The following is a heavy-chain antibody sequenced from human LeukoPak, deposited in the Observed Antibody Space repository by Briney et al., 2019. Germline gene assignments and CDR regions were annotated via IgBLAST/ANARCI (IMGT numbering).Heavy chain of an antibody. CDR3: AKVSHRLGPASHFGY. D-gene: IGHD6-25*01. J-gene: IGHJ4*02. Sequence: GGSLRLSCAASGFTFSRYAMSWVRQAPGKGLEWVSAICGSGGSTYYADSVKGRFTISRDNSKNTLYLQMNSLRAEDTAVYYCAKVSHRLGPASHFGYWGQGTLVTVSS. V-gene: IGHV3-23*01. CDR1: GFTFSRYA. CDR2: ICGSGGST.